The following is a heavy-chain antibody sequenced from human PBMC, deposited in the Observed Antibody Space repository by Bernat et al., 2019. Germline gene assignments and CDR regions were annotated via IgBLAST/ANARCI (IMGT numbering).Heavy chain of an antibody. V-gene: IGHV3-48*03. D-gene: IGHD4-4*01. CDR2: ISSGGLNI. Sequence: GGAGGGVGQPGGSLRVSCAASGFAFSSDEMNWVRQAPGKGLEWVSYISSGGLNIYYADSVKGRFTISRNNAKNSMYLQMNSLRAEDPAVYYCARGYSNYVYWGQGTLVTVSS. CDR3: ARGYSNYVY. J-gene: IGHJ4*02. CDR1: GFAFSSDE.